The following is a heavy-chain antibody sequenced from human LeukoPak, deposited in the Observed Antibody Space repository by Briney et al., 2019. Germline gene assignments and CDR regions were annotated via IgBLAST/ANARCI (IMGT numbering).Heavy chain of an antibody. J-gene: IGHJ4*02. CDR1: GGSISSYY. CDR2: IYYSGST. D-gene: IGHD2-2*01. V-gene: IGHV4-59*01. Sequence: SETLSLTCTVSGGSISSYYWSWIRQPPGKGLEWIGYIYYSGSTNYNPSLKSRATISVDTSKNQFSLKLSSVTAADTAVYYCARGVRGGYYFDYWGQGTLVTVSS. CDR3: ARGVRGGYYFDY.